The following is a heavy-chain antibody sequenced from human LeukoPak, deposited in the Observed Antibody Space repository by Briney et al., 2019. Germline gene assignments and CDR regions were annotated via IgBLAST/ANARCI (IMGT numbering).Heavy chain of an antibody. V-gene: IGHV3-33*01. D-gene: IGHD3-9*01. Sequence: GGSLRLSCAASGFTFSSYGMHWVRQAPGKGLEWVAVIWYDGSNKYYADSVKGRFTISRDNSKNTLYLQMNSLRAEDTAVYYCARGPPRGYFDWYNWLDPWGQGTLVTVSS. CDR1: GFTFSSYG. CDR3: ARGPPRGYFDWYNWLDP. J-gene: IGHJ5*02. CDR2: IWYDGSNK.